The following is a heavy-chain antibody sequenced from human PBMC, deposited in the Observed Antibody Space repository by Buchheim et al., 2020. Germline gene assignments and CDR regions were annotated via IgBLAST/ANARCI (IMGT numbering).Heavy chain of an antibody. V-gene: IGHV4-30-4*01. CDR3: ARGHLGELSSQINYYYYYGMDV. J-gene: IGHJ6*02. D-gene: IGHD3-16*02. CDR2: IYYSGST. Sequence: QVQLQESGPGLLKPSQTLSLTCTVSGGSISSANYYWSWIRQPPGKGLEWIGYIYYSGSTNYNPSPKSRVTISVDTSKNQFSLKLSSVTAADTAVYYCARGHLGELSSQINYYYYYGMDVWGQGTT. CDR1: GGSISSANYY.